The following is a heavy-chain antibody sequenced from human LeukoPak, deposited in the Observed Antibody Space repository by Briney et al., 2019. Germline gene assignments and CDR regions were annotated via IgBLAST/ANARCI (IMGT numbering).Heavy chain of an antibody. Sequence: GGSLRLSCAASGFTVSSNYMSWVRQAPGKGLEWVSVIHSGGSTYYADSVKGQFTISRDNSKNTLYLQMNSLRAEDTAVYYCARVLTHYYYMDVWGKGTTVTVSS. CDR3: ARVLTHYYYMDV. CDR2: IHSGGST. CDR1: GFTVSSNY. V-gene: IGHV3-66*02. D-gene: IGHD4/OR15-4a*01. J-gene: IGHJ6*03.